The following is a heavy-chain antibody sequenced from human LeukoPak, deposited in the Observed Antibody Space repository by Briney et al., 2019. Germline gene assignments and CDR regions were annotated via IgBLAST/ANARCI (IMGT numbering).Heavy chain of an antibody. Sequence: GASVKVSCKASGYTFTNYGISWVRQAPGQGLEWMGWINAYNGNTNSAQKFQGRVAMTTGTSTSTAYMELRSLRSDDTAVYYCARDLASRVFDYWGQGTLVTVSS. CDR2: INAYNGNT. V-gene: IGHV1-18*01. J-gene: IGHJ4*02. CDR3: ARDLASRVFDY. CDR1: GYTFTNYG.